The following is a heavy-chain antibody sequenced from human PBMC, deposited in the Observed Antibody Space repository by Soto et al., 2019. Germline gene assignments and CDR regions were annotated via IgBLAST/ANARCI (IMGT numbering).Heavy chain of an antibody. J-gene: IGHJ6*02. V-gene: IGHV1-69*13. CDR1: GGTFSSYA. Sequence: ASVKVSCKASGGTFSSYAISWVRQAPGQGLEWMGGIIPIFGTANYAQKFQGRVTITADESTSTAYMELSSLRSEDTAVYYCARGFPQKYDFWSGYYGMDVWGQGTTVTVSS. CDR3: ARGFPQKYDFWSGYYGMDV. D-gene: IGHD3-3*01. CDR2: IIPIFGTA.